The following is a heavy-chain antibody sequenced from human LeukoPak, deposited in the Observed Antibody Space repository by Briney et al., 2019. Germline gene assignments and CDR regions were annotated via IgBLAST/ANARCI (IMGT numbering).Heavy chain of an antibody. CDR2: IKQDGSEK. Sequence: GGSLRLSCAASGFTFSSYWMSWVRQAPGKGLEWVANIKQDGSEKYYVDSVKGRFTISRDNAKNSLYLQMNSLRAEDTAVYYCARYQVVRGVTRPRYYYGMDVWGQGTTVTVSS. V-gene: IGHV3-7*01. J-gene: IGHJ6*02. D-gene: IGHD3-10*01. CDR1: GFTFSSYW. CDR3: ARYQVVRGVTRPRYYYGMDV.